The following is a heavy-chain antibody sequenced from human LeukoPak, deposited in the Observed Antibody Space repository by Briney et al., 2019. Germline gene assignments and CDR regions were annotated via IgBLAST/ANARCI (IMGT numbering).Heavy chain of an antibody. CDR1: GYTFTGYY. Sequence: ASVKVSCKASGYTFTGYYMHWVRQAPGQGLEWMGWIDPNSGGTNYAQNFQGRVTMTRDTSISSAYMELSRLRSDDTAVYYCARGLPPRRNSDSSGYYSYYFDYWGQGSLVTVSS. D-gene: IGHD3-22*01. J-gene: IGHJ4*02. CDR2: IDPNSGGT. CDR3: ARGLPPRRNSDSSGYYSYYFDY. V-gene: IGHV1-2*02.